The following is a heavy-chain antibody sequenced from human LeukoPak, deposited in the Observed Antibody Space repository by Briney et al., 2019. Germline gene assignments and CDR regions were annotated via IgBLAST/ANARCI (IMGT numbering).Heavy chain of an antibody. CDR2: INHSGST. CDR3: ARPTGGTMVRGVDWFDP. D-gene: IGHD3-10*01. J-gene: IGHJ5*02. CDR1: GGSFSGYY. Sequence: PSETLSLTCAVYGGSFSGYYWSWIRQPPGKGLEWIGEINHSGSTNYNPSLKSRVTISVDTSKNQFSLKLSSVTAADTAVYYCARPTGGTMVRGVDWFDPWGQGTLVTVSS. V-gene: IGHV4-34*01.